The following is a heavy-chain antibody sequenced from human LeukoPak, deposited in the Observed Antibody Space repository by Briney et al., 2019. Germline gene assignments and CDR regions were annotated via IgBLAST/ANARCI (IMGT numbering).Heavy chain of an antibody. CDR2: IHYSGSS. CDR3: ALAPNSNWFDF. J-gene: IGHJ5*01. CDR1: GDSISNFY. V-gene: IGHV4-59*08. D-gene: IGHD2-8*01. Sequence: SETLSLTCTVSGDSISNFYWNWIRQSPGKGLEWIGNIHYSGSSVYNPSLKSRGTISIDTSRKQFFLKLSSVTAADTAVYFCALAPNSNWFDFWGPGTLVIVSS.